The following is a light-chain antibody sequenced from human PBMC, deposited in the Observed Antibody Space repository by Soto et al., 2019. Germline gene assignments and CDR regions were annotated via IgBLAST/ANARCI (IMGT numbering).Light chain of an antibody. Sequence: DTVLTQSPGTLSLSPGERATLSCRASQSVNSRVLAWYQQRPGQAPRLLIYAASSRATGIPDRFSGSGSGTDFTHTIRRLEPEEFAVYYCQQYGSSPFTFGQGTRREIK. CDR3: QQYGSSPFT. J-gene: IGKJ5*01. V-gene: IGKV3-20*01. CDR2: AAS. CDR1: QSVNSRV.